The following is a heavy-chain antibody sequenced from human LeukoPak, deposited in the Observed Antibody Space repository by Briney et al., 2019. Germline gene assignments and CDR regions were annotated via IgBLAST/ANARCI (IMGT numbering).Heavy chain of an antibody. CDR3: ASYCSSTSCRTRPGYYMDV. CDR1: GGTFSSYA. CDR2: IIPIFGTA. Sequence: SVKVSCKASGGTFSSYAISWVRQAPGQGLEWMGGIIPIFGTANYAQKLQGRVTITADESTSTAYMELSSLRSEDTAVYYCASYCSSTSCRTRPGYYMDVWGKGTTVTVSS. V-gene: IGHV1-69*13. D-gene: IGHD2-2*01. J-gene: IGHJ6*03.